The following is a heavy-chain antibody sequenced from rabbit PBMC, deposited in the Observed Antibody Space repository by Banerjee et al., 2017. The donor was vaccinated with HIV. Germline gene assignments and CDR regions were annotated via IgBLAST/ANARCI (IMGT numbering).Heavy chain of an antibody. J-gene: IGHJ4*01. Sequence: QSLEESGGDLVQPEGSLTLTCKASGFTISSSYYMSWVRQAPGKGLEWVAWMDGGASDSTDYANWAKGRFTISKTSSTTVTLQMTSLTAADTATYFCVRWVNGGDGGTALDYFNLWGQGTLVTVS. V-gene: IGHV1S40*01. D-gene: IGHD2-1*01. CDR2: MDGGASDST. CDR1: GFTISSSYY. CDR3: VRWVNGGDGGTALDYFNL.